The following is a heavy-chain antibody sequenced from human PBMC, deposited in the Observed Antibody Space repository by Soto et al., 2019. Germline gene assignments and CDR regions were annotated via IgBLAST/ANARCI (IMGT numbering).Heavy chain of an antibody. Sequence: GSSVKVSCEASGYTFTSCDINWVRQATGQGLEWVGGMNPNGGNTGYEQKFQGRATMNSNTYISTAYMELSSLRSEDTAVYYCARGPHRYSSSWYVKAYYYDHGMDVWG. CDR3: ARGPHRYSSSWYVKAYYYDHGMDV. J-gene: IGHJ6*02. D-gene: IGHD6-13*01. CDR1: GYTFTSCD. V-gene: IGHV1-8*01. CDR2: MNPNGGNT.